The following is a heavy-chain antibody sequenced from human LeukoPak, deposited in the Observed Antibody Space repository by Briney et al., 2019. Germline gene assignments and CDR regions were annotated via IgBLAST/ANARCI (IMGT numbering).Heavy chain of an antibody. CDR3: ARGCCSSTSCLDYYYYGMDV. Sequence: SQTLSLNCAVSGGSISSGGYSWSWIRQPPGKGLEWIGYIYHSGSTYYNPSLKSRVTISVDRSKNQFSLKLSSVTAADTAVYYCARGCCSSTSCLDYYYYGMDVWGQGTTVTVSS. V-gene: IGHV4-30-2*01. D-gene: IGHD2-2*01. J-gene: IGHJ6*02. CDR1: GGSISSGGYS. CDR2: IYHSGST.